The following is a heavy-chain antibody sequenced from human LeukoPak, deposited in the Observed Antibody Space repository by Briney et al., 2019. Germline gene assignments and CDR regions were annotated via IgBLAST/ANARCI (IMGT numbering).Heavy chain of an antibody. D-gene: IGHD5-18*01. V-gene: IGHV1-18*04. CDR1: GYTFTSYG. J-gene: IGHJ4*02. CDR3: ARDRRGYSYGSYYFDY. CDR2: ISAYNGNT. Sequence: ASVKVYCKASGYTFTSYGISWVRQAPGQGLEWMGWISAYNGNTNYAQKLQGRVTMTTDTSTSTAYMELRSLRSDDTAVYYCARDRRGYSYGSYYFDYWGQGTLVTVSS.